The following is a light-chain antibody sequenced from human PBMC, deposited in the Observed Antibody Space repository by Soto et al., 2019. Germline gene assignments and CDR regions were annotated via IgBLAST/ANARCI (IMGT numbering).Light chain of an antibody. V-gene: IGKV3-15*01. CDR3: QKRGNWPQ. CDR1: ESVSTN. J-gene: IGKJ5*01. CDR2: GAS. Sequence: IEMTHSPATLSLAPGEIVTLSFRASESVSTNLAWYQQKAGQAPRLLIYGASTRATGIPARFSGSGSGTEFTLTISSLQSEDFAIYYCQKRGNWPQFGQGTRLEIK.